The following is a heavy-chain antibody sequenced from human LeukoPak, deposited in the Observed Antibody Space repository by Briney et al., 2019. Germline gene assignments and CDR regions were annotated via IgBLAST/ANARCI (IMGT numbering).Heavy chain of an antibody. Sequence: WGSLRLSCAASGFTFSSYSMSWVRQAPGKGLEWVSAITSSGSNTYFADSVKGRFTISRDNSKNTLYLQMNSLRAEDTAVYLCAKRDTSGSYYFDYWGQGTLVTVSS. CDR2: ITSSGSNT. V-gene: IGHV3-23*01. CDR3: AKRDTSGSYYFDY. CDR1: GFTFSSYS. D-gene: IGHD3-22*01. J-gene: IGHJ4*02.